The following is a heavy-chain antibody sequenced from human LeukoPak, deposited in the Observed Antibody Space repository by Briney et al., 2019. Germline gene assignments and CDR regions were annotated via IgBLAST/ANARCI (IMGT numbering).Heavy chain of an antibody. CDR2: INHSGST. CDR1: GGSFRGYY. Sequence: SETLSLTCAVYGGSFRGYYWSWIRQPPGKGLEWIGEINHSGSTNYNPSLKSRVTISLDTSMKKFSLKLNSVTAADTAVYYCARAPVSYYYDILDYWGQGILVTVSS. CDR3: ARAPVSYYYDILDY. V-gene: IGHV4-34*01. J-gene: IGHJ4*02. D-gene: IGHD3-22*01.